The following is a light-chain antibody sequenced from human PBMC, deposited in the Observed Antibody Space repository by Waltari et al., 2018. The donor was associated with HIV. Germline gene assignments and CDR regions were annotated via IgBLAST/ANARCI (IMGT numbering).Light chain of an antibody. J-gene: IGKJ5*01. CDR2: ATS. V-gene: IGKV1-39*01. Sequence: DIQMTQSPSSLSASVVDRVTITCRASQSIGTYLNWYHQKPGKGPELLIYATSSLQSGVPSRFSGGGYGTDFTLTISNVQPEDFAIYYCQQSSRSPITFGQGTRLDIK. CDR3: QQSSRSPIT. CDR1: QSIGTY.